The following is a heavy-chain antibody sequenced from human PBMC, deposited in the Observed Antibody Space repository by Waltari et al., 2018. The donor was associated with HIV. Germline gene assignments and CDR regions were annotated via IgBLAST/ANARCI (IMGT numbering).Heavy chain of an antibody. Sequence: EVQLVESGGGLVKPGGSLRLSCAASGFTFSSYSMNWVRQAPGKGLEWVSSISSSSSYIYYADSVKGRFTISRDNAKNSLYLQMNSLRAEDTAVYYCARSDSTVTWSFDIWGQGTMVTVSS. CDR1: GFTFSSYS. J-gene: IGHJ3*02. CDR2: ISSSSSYI. D-gene: IGHD4-17*01. V-gene: IGHV3-21*01. CDR3: ARSDSTVTWSFDI.